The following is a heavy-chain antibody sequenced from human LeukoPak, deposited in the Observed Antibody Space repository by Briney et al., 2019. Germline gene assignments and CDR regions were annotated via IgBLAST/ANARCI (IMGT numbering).Heavy chain of an antibody. V-gene: IGHV2-5*02. J-gene: IGHJ4*02. CDR3: AHKDDILTGYLD. CDR1: GFSLSTSGVG. CDR2: IYWDDDK. Sequence: SGPTLVHPTRALTLTCTFSGFSLSTSGVGVGWIRQPPVKALEWLALIYWDDDKRYIPSLKSRLTITKDTSKNQVVLTMTNMDPVDTATYYCAHKDDILTGYLDWGQGTLVTVSS. D-gene: IGHD3-9*01.